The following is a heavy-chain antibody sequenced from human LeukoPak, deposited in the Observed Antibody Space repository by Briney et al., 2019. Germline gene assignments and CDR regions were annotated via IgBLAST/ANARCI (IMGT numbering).Heavy chain of an antibody. V-gene: IGHV4-59*01. J-gene: IGHJ4*02. CDR1: GGSISSYY. CDR3: ARDHEDHYYDSSGFCFDY. Sequence: IPSETLSLTCTVSGGSISSYYWSWIRQPPGKGLEWIGYIYYSGSTNYNPSLKSRVTISVDTSKNQFSLKLSSVTAADTAVYYCARDHEDHYYDSSGFCFDYWGQGTLVTVSS. CDR2: IYYSGST. D-gene: IGHD3-22*01.